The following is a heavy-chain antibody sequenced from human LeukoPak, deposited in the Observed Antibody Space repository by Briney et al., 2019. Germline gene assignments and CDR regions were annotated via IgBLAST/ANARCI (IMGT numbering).Heavy chain of an antibody. CDR2: IYSGGST. Sequence: PGGSLRLSCAASGFTLSSHYMSWVRQAPGKGREWVSVIYSGGSTYYSDSVKGRFTISRDNSKNTLYLQMNNLTAEDTAVYYCASGSGSYRTPYYYMDVWGTGTTVTVSS. CDR3: ASGSGSYRTPYYYMDV. CDR1: GFTLSSHY. D-gene: IGHD3-10*01. V-gene: IGHV3-53*01. J-gene: IGHJ6*03.